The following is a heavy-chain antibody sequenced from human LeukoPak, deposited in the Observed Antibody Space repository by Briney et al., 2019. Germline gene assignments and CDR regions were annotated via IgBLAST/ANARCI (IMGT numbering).Heavy chain of an antibody. D-gene: IGHD6-19*01. CDR1: GGSISSYY. Sequence: SETLSLTCTVSGGSISSYYWSWVRQPPGKGLEWIGHIYYSGSTNYNASLKSRVTISVDTSKNQFSLKLSSVTAADTAVYYCARGEYNSGWYYLDYWGQGTLVTVSS. V-gene: IGHV4-59*01. J-gene: IGHJ4*02. CDR3: ARGEYNSGWYYLDY. CDR2: IYYSGST.